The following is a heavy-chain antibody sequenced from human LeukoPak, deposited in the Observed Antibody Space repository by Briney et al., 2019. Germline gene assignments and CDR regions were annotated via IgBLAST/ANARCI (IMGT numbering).Heavy chain of an antibody. Sequence: PGRSLRLSCAASGFTFSSYAMHWVRQAPGKGLEWVSAISGSGGSTYYADSVKGRFTISRDNSKNTLYLQMNSLRAEDTAVYYCAKAGWLPGDDSYDAFDIWGQGTMVTVSS. CDR1: GFTFSSYA. V-gene: IGHV3-23*01. J-gene: IGHJ3*02. CDR3: AKAGWLPGDDSYDAFDI. CDR2: ISGSGGST. D-gene: IGHD2-15*01.